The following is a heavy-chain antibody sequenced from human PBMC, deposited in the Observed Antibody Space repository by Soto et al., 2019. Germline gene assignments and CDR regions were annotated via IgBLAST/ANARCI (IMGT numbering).Heavy chain of an antibody. CDR1: GFTFSDHY. CDR2: IRNKGKSYST. CDR3: ASQVTAVAY. J-gene: IGHJ4*02. V-gene: IGHV3-72*01. D-gene: IGHD2-21*02. Sequence: EVPLVESGGGLVQPGGSLRLSFAASGFTFSDHYMDWVRQAPGKGLEWVGRIRNKGKSYSTDYAASVKGRFTISRDDSKNSLFLQMNSLEVADTAMYYCASQVTAVAYWGQGTLVTVSS.